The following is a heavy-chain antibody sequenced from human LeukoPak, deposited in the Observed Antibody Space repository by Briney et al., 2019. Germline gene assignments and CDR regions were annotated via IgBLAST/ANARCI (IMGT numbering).Heavy chain of an antibody. J-gene: IGHJ4*02. V-gene: IGHV4-30-4*01. CDR3: ARVERVTMVRGGVDY. D-gene: IGHD3-10*01. CDR2: IYYSGST. CDR1: GGSISSGDYY. Sequence: PSETLSLTCTVSGGSISSGDYYWSWIRQPPGKGLEWIGCIYYSGSTYYNPSLKSRVTISVDTSKNQFSLKLSSVTAADTAVYYCARVERVTMVRGGVDYWGQGTLVTVSS.